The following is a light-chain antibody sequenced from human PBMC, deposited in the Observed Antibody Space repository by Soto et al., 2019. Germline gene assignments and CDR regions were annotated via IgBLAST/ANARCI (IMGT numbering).Light chain of an antibody. CDR2: WAS. CDR1: QSVLYSSNNKNY. CDR3: QQYESTHTT. V-gene: IGKV4-1*01. Sequence: DIVMTQSPDSLAVSLGERATINCKSSQSVLYSSNNKNYLAWYQQRPGQPPKLLIYWASTRESGVPDRFSGSGSGTDFTLTITSLQAEDVAVYYCQQYESTHTTFGQGTKLEIK. J-gene: IGKJ2*01.